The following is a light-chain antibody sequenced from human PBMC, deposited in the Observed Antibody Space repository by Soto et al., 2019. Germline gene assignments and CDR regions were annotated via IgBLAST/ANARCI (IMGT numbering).Light chain of an antibody. Sequence: PGERATLSCRASQSVYTYLAWYQQKPGQAPRLLIYDVSNRATGIPARFSGSGSGTDFTLTISSLEPEDFAVYYCQQHASSPRTFGQGTKVDIK. CDR2: DVS. J-gene: IGKJ1*01. CDR1: QSVYTY. V-gene: IGKV3-11*01. CDR3: QQHASSPRT.